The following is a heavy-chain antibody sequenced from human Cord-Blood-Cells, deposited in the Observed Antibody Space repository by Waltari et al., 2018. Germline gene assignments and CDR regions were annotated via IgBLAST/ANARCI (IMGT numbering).Heavy chain of an antibody. J-gene: IGHJ4*02. D-gene: IGHD2-21*02. Sequence: QVQLQQGGAGLLKPSETLSLTCAVYGGSFSGYYWSWIRQTPGKGLEWIGEINQRGNPNSNQTHTIQVTIYVCTSKNPFSLELCSLTAAETSVYYFARRGVVVTAIDDYWGQGTLVTVSS. V-gene: IGHV4-34*01. CDR1: GGSFSGYY. CDR2: INQRGNP. CDR3: ARRGVVVTAIDDY.